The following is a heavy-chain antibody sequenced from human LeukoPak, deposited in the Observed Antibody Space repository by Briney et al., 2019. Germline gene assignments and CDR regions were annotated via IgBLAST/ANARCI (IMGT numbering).Heavy chain of an antibody. CDR2: IYPGDSDT. J-gene: IGHJ5*01. D-gene: IGHD3-10*01. V-gene: IGHV5-51*01. CDR1: GYSFTSYW. CDR3: ARLNRGVPALNWLDS. Sequence: GESLKISCKGSGYSFTSYWIGWVRQMPGKGLEWMGIIYPGDSDTRYSPSFQGHVTISGDKSISTAYLQWGSLRASDTAIYYCARLNRGVPALNWLDSWGQGTLVTVSS.